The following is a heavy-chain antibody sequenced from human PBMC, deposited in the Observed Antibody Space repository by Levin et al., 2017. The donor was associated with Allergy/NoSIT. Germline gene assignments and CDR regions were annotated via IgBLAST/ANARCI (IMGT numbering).Heavy chain of an antibody. CDR1: GGSISSYQ. V-gene: IGHV4-59*01. CDR2: VSDSGST. J-gene: IGHJ2*01. D-gene: IGHD3-22*01. CDR3: ARAGYYYDSSGPYHWYFDL. Sequence: AGGSLRLSCGVFGGSISSYQWSWIRQSPGKGLEWIGYVSDSGSTNSNPSLKSRVTISVDPSKKQFSLNLTSVTAADTAMYYCARAGYYYDSSGPYHWYFDLWGRGTLVTVSS.